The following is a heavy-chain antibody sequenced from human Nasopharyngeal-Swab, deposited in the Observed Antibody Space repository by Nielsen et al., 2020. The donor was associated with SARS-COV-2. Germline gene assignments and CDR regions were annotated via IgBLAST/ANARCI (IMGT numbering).Heavy chain of an antibody. D-gene: IGHD5-12*01. V-gene: IGHV4-34*01. CDR2: INHSGST. CDR3: ARGNRGYSGEINRFDP. J-gene: IGHJ5*02. Sequence: WIRQPPGKGLEWIGEINHSGSTNYNLSLKSRVTISVDTSKNQFSLKLSSVTAADTAVYYCARGNRGYSGEINRFDPWGQGTLVTVSS.